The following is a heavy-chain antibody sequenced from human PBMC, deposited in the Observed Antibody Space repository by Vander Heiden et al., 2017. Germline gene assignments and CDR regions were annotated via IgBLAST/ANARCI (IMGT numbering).Heavy chain of an antibody. Sequence: QVQLVEYGGGAVQPGRSLRLSCAAAGFPFSSYGMHWVRQAPGKGLEWVAVIWYDGSNKYYADSVKGRFTISRDNSKNTLYLQMNSLRAEDTAVYYCARDSSANYGMDVWGQGTTVTVSS. V-gene: IGHV3-33*01. J-gene: IGHJ6*02. CDR1: GFPFSSYG. CDR3: ARDSSANYGMDV. CDR2: IWYDGSNK.